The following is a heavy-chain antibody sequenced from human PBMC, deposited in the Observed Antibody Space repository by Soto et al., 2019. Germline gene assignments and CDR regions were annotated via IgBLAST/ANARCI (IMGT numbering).Heavy chain of an antibody. V-gene: IGHV3-49*03. D-gene: IGHD6-19*01. CDR2: IRSKAYGGTT. J-gene: IGHJ5*02. CDR3: FSLDRSGGCSDNWSVP. Sequence: SGGSLRLSCTASGFTFGDYAMSWFRQAPGEGLEWVSFIRSKAYGGTTEYAASVKGRFTISRDDSKSIAYLQMNSLKTEDTAVFYCFSLDRSGGCSDNWSVPWGRGTLVT. CDR1: GFTFGDYA.